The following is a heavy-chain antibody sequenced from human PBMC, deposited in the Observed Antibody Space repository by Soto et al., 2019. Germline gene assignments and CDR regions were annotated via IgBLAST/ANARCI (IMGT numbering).Heavy chain of an antibody. CDR2: ISSDGSNK. V-gene: IGHV3-30*03. Sequence: GGSLRLSCAASGFSFSIYGMHWVRQAPGKGLEWVAVISSDGSNKFYADSVKGRFTISRDNSENTLYLLMNSLRPEDTAVYYCALEDYYFYGLDVWGQGTTVT. D-gene: IGHD1-1*01. CDR3: ALEDYYFYGLDV. J-gene: IGHJ6*02. CDR1: GFSFSIYG.